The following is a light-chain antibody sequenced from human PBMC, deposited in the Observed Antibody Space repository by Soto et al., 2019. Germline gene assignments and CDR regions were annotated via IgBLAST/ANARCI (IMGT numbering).Light chain of an antibody. CDR2: DAS. Sequence: IQMTQSPATLSASLGYRVTITCRASEGINNRLAWYQQMPGKAPNLLIYDASTLESGVPSRFRGSGSETEFTVNVSGLQPDDFATYSCQQFIDGWTFGQGTKVEIK. J-gene: IGKJ1*01. CDR3: QQFIDGWT. CDR1: EGINNR. V-gene: IGKV1-5*01.